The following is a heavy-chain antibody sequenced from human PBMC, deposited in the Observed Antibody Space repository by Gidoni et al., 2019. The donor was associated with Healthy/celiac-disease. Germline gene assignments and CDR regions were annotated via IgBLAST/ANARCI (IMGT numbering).Heavy chain of an antibody. D-gene: IGHD3-10*01. CDR2: IYHSGST. CDR1: GYHSRRGYY. Sequence: QVQLQESGPGLVKPSETLSLTRTVTGYHSRRGYYGGWIRQPPGKGLEWIGSIYHSGSTYYNPSLKSRVTISVDTSKNQFSLKLSSVTAADTAVYYCARGFEGRVRGVHLLDYWGQGTLVTVSS. J-gene: IGHJ4*02. CDR3: ARGFEGRVRGVHLLDY. V-gene: IGHV4-38-2*02.